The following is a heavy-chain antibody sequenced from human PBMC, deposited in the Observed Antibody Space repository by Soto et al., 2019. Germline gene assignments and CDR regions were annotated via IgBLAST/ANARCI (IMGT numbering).Heavy chain of an antibody. CDR2: INPSGGST. J-gene: IGHJ6*03. D-gene: IGHD2-15*01. Sequence: ASVKLSCKASGYTFTSYYMHWVRQAPGQGLEWMGIINPSGGSTSYAQKFQGRVTMTRDTSTSTVYMELSSLRSEDTAVYYCARDGGVVVDTYYYYMDVWGKGTTVTVSS. CDR3: ARDGGVVVDTYYYYMDV. V-gene: IGHV1-46*03. CDR1: GYTFTSYY.